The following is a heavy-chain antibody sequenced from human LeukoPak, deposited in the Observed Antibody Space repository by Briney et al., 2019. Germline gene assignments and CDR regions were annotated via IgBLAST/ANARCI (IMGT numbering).Heavy chain of an antibody. CDR1: GGTFSRYG. V-gene: IGHV1-69*06. CDR2: IIPIFGAA. J-gene: IGHJ5*02. CDR3: ARAAAYYDILTGYYSPNWFDP. D-gene: IGHD3-9*01. Sequence: VASVKVSCKASGGTFSRYGINWVRQAPGQGLEWMGGIIPIFGAANYAQKFQGRVTITADTSTNTAYLQWSSLKASDTAMYYCARAAAYYDILTGYYSPNWFDPWGQGTLVTVSS.